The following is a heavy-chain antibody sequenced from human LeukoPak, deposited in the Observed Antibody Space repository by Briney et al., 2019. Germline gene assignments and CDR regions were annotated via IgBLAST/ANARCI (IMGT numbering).Heavy chain of an antibody. D-gene: IGHD1-26*01. CDR1: GGSFSGYY. Sequence: SETLSLTCAVYGGSFSGYYWSWIRQPPGKGLEWIGEINHSGSTNYNPSLKSRVTISVDTSKNQFSLKLSSVTAADTAMYYCAREGSGSYYETLDYWGQGTLVTVSS. CDR2: INHSGST. CDR3: AREGSGSYYETLDY. J-gene: IGHJ4*02. V-gene: IGHV4-34*01.